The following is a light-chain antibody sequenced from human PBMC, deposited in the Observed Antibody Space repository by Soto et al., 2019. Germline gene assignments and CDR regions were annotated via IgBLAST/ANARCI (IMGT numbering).Light chain of an antibody. J-gene: IGLJ1*01. CDR3: SSYRATSTPYV. CDR1: SGDVGGYNY. V-gene: IGLV2-14*01. Sequence: QYVLAQPASVSGSPGQSITISCSGTSGDVGGYNYVSWYQQYPGKAPKLMLYEVSKRPSGVSNRFSGSKSGKTASLTISGLQAEDEADYYCSSYRATSTPYVFGTGTKLTVL. CDR2: EVS.